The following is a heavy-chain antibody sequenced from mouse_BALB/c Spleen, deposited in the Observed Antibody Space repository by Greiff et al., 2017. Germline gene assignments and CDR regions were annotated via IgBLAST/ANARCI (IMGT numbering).Heavy chain of an antibody. CDR1: GYTFTSYW. V-gene: IGHV1S127*01. CDR2: IDPSDSYT. J-gene: IGHJ3*01. CDR3: TRSGYGNYWLAY. Sequence: VQLQQPGAELVKPGASVKMSCKASGYTFTSYWMHWVKQRPGQGLEWIGVIDPSDSYTSYNQKFKGKATLTVDTSSSTAYMQLSSLTSEDSAVYYCTRSGYGNYWLAYWGQGTLVTVSA. D-gene: IGHD2-10*02.